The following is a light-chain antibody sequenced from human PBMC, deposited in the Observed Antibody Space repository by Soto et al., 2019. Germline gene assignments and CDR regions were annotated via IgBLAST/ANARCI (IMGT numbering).Light chain of an antibody. V-gene: IGLV8-61*01. Sequence: QAVVTQEPSFSVSPGRTVTLTCGLSSGSVSTSYYPSWYQQTPGQAPRTLIYNTNTRSSGVPDRFSGSILGNKAALTITGAQAGDGADYYCVLYMSSGTWVFGGGTKLTVL. CDR1: SGSVSTSYY. J-gene: IGLJ3*02. CDR3: VLYMSSGTWV. CDR2: NTN.